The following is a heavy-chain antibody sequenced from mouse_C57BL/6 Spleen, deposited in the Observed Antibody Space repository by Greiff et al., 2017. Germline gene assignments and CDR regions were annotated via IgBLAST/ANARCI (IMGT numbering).Heavy chain of an antibody. CDR2: ISSGGRYT. D-gene: IGHD1-1*01. J-gene: IGHJ1*03. V-gene: IGHV5-6*02. CDR3: ARSRTTVVAHWYFDV. Sequence: DVKLVESGGDLVKPGGSLKLSCAASGFTFSSYGMSWVRQTPDKRLEWVATISSGGRYTYSPDSVKGRFTISRDNAKNTLYLQMSSLKSEDTAMYYCARSRTTVVAHWYFDVWGTGTTVTVAA. CDR1: GFTFSSYG.